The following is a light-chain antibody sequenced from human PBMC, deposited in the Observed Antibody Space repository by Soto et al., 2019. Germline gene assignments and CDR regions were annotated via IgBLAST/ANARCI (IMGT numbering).Light chain of an antibody. Sequence: EIVLTQSTGTLSLSPGERATLSCRASQSVSSSYLAWYQQKPGQAPRQLIYGASSRATGIPDRFSGSGSGTDFTLNIIRLEPEDFAVYYCQHYRTSFGGGTRVEIK. CDR1: QSVSSSY. CDR2: GAS. CDR3: QHYRTS. V-gene: IGKV3-20*01. J-gene: IGKJ4*01.